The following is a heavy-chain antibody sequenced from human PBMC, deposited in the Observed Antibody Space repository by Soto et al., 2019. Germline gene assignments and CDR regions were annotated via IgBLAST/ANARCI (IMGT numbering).Heavy chain of an antibody. CDR2: IYYSGSA. J-gene: IGHJ6*02. CDR1: GGSISSGDYY. CDR3: ARDHYVYDILTGYGYYYGMDV. V-gene: IGHV4-30-4*01. D-gene: IGHD3-9*01. Sequence: SETLSLTCTVSGGSISSGDYYWSWIRQPPGKGLEWIGYIYYSGSAYYNPSLKSRVTISVDTSKNQFSLKLSSVTAADTAVYYCARDHYVYDILTGYGYYYGMDVWGQGTTVTVSS.